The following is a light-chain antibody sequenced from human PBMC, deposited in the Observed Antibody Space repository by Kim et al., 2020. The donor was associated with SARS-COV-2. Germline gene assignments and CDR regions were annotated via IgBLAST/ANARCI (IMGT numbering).Light chain of an antibody. CDR2: ATS. CDR3: QPGNTFPLA. J-gene: IGKJ4*01. Sequence: DIQMTQSPSSVSASIGDRVTITCRASQGISSWLAWYQRKPGKAPQLLIYATSSLQSGVPSRFSGSGSGTDFTLTISSLQPEDCAAYSCQPGNTFPLAFGGGAKVDSK. V-gene: IGKV1-12*01. CDR1: QGISSW.